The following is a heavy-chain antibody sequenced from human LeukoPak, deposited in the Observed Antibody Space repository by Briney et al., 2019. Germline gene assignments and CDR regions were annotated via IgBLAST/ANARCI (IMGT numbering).Heavy chain of an antibody. Sequence: ASVKVSCKASGYSFTTYGITWVRQAPGQGFEWMGWISAFNGNTNYAQKLQGRVTMTTDTSTSTAYMELRSLRSDDAAVYYCARDFCSSTSCYFDSWDQGTLVTVSS. J-gene: IGHJ4*02. V-gene: IGHV1-18*01. CDR2: ISAFNGNT. D-gene: IGHD2-2*01. CDR1: GYSFTTYG. CDR3: ARDFCSSTSCYFDS.